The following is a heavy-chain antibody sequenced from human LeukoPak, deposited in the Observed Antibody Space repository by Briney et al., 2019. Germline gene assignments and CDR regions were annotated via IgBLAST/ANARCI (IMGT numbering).Heavy chain of an antibody. CDR3: ARVGAYSSSWD. CDR2: INGDGRTT. D-gene: IGHD6-13*01. J-gene: IGHJ4*02. CDR1: GFTFSSYW. Sequence: PGGSLRLSCAASGFTFSSYWMHWVRHAPGKGLVWMSRINGDGRTTNYADSVKGRFTISRDNANNTLYLQMNSLRAEDTAVYFCARVGAYSSSWDWGQGTLVSVSS. V-gene: IGHV3-74*01.